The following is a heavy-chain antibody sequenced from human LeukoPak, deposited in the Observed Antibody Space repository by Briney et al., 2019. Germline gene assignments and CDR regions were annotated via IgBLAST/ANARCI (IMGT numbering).Heavy chain of an antibody. J-gene: IGHJ6*02. CDR2: ISAYSGNT. CDR1: GFTFASYG. CDR3: ARDGVEMATYYNYVMDV. D-gene: IGHD5-24*01. V-gene: IGHV1-18*04. Sequence: ASVKVSCKASGFTFASYGFSWVRQAPGQGLEWMGWISAYSGNTKFAQKFQGRVTMTTDTSTRTVYMELRSLRSDDTAVYYCARDGVEMATYYNYVMDVWGQGTTVTVS.